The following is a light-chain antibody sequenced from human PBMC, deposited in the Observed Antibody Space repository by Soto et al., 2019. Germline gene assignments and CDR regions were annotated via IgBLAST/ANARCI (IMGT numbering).Light chain of an antibody. J-gene: IGKJ1*01. Sequence: VIWITQSPSLLSASTGDRVTISFRMSQGISSYLAWYQQKPGKAPELLIYAASTLQSGVPPRFSGDGSETDFTLTISSLQRDDFGTYYCQQYSRLWSFGQGTKVDI. CDR2: AAS. CDR3: QQYSRLWS. CDR1: QGISSY. V-gene: IGKV1D-8*03.